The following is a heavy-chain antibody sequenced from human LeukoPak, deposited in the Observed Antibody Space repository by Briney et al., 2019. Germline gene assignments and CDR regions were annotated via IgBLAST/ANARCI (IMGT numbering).Heavy chain of an antibody. CDR1: GFTFSSYS. D-gene: IGHD2-21*02. J-gene: IGHJ3*02. CDR3: AKEMTAKGVTLGFDM. V-gene: IGHV3-21*01. Sequence: GGSLRLSCAASGFTFSSYSMNWVRQAPGKGLEWASSISSSSSYIYYADSVKGRFTISRDNAKNSLYLQMNSLRAEDTAVYYCAKEMTAKGVTLGFDMWGQGTMVTVSS. CDR2: ISSSSSYI.